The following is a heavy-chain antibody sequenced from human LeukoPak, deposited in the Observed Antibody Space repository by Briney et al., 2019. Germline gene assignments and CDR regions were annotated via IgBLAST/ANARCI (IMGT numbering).Heavy chain of an antibody. CDR2: IYTSGST. V-gene: IGHV4-4*08. D-gene: IGHD3-10*01. CDR1: NGSISSYY. J-gene: IGHJ4*02. CDR3: AREAGSGSYYIGY. Sequence: SETLSLTCTVSNGSISSYYWSWIRQPPGKGLEWIGRIYTSGSTNYNPSLKSRVTISVDTSKNQFSLKLSSVTAADTAVYYCAREAGSGSYYIGYWGQGTLVTVSS.